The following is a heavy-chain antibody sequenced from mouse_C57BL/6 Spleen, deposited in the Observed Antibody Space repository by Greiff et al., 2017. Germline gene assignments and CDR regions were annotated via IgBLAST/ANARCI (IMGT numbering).Heavy chain of an antibody. J-gene: IGHJ1*03. D-gene: IGHD1-1*01. CDR2: IWSGGST. V-gene: IGHV2-2*01. CDR1: GFSFTSYG. Sequence: VKLQESGPGLVQPSQSLSITCTVSGFSFTSYGVPWVRQSPGKGLEWLGVIWSGGSTDYNAAFISRLSISKDNSKSHVFFKMNSLQADDTAIYYCARDDYGSSSYFDVWGTGTTVTVAS. CDR3: ARDDYGSSSYFDV.